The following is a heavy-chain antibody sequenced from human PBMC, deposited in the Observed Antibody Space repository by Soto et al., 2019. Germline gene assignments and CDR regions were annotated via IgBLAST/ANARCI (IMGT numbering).Heavy chain of an antibody. CDR3: AREVQRATSNSFDP. V-gene: IGHV4-31*03. Sequence: SETLSLTCTVSGGSISSGPYYWSWIRQHPGKGLEWIGYISYRGSTYYNPSLKSRVSISVDTFKNQFSLKLSSVTAAATAVYYCAREVQRATSNSFDPWGQGTLVTVSS. CDR2: ISYRGST. CDR1: GGSISSGPYY. J-gene: IGHJ5*02.